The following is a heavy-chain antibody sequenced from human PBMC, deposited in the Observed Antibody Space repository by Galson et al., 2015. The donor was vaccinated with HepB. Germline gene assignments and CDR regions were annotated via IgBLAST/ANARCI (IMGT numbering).Heavy chain of an antibody. Sequence: SLRLSCAASGFTFSSHAMTWVRQAAGKGLEWVSGISDSGYYTYYADSVKGRFTISRDNSKNTLYLQTNSLRAEDTAVYYCAKLGRGYPSPDFDYWGQGTLVTVSS. J-gene: IGHJ4*02. CDR1: GFTFSSHA. CDR2: ISDSGYYT. CDR3: AKLGRGYPSPDFDY. V-gene: IGHV3-23*01. D-gene: IGHD3-22*01.